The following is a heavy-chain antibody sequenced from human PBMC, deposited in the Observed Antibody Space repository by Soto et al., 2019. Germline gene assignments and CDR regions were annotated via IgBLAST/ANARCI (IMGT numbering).Heavy chain of an antibody. Sequence: GSLRLSCAASGFTFSSYAMSWVRQAPGKGLEWVSAISGSGGSTYYADSVKGRFTITRDTSATTAYMELSSLGSEDTAVYYCARGPLILAADKIDLWGPGTLVTVSS. D-gene: IGHD6-13*01. V-gene: IGHV3-23*01. CDR1: GFTFSSYA. J-gene: IGHJ5*02. CDR2: ISGSGGST. CDR3: ARGPLILAADKIDL.